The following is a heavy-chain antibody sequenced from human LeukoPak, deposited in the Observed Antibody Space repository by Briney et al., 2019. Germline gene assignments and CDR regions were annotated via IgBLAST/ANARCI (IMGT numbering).Heavy chain of an antibody. D-gene: IGHD4-23*01. J-gene: IGHJ5*02. V-gene: IGHV3-7*01. CDR3: ARDIEGRWSNWFDP. CDR1: GFTFSSYW. Sequence: GGSLRLSCAASGFTFSSYWMSWARQAPGKGLEWVANIKQDGSEKYYVDSVKGRFTISRDNAKNSLYLQMNSLRAEDTAVYYCARDIEGRWSNWFDPWGQGTLVTVSS. CDR2: IKQDGSEK.